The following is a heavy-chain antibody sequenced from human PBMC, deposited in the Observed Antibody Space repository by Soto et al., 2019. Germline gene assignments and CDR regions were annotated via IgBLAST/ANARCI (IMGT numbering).Heavy chain of an antibody. D-gene: IGHD2-8*01. CDR3: ARALTEFDY. J-gene: IGHJ4*02. CDR2: INPNGGAT. V-gene: IGHV1-46*01. Sequence: QVRLVQSGAEVRKPGASVKLSCKASGYTFTTYYIHWVRQAPGQGLEWMGIINPNGGATSYAQNFQDRVPMTGDTSTKTVSMEMSSLRSDDTAMYYCARALTEFDYGGPGTLVTVSS. CDR1: GYTFTTYY.